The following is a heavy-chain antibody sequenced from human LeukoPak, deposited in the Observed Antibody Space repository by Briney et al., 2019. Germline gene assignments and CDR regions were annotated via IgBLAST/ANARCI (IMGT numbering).Heavy chain of an antibody. D-gene: IGHD1-14*01. Sequence: GGSLRLSCAASGFTFSSYSTNWVRQAPGKGLEWVSSISSSSSYIYYADSVKGRFTISRDNAKNSLYLQMNSLRAEDTAVYYCARSPVSRKLDYWGQGTLVTVSS. CDR1: GFTFSSYS. CDR3: ARSPVSRKLDY. J-gene: IGHJ4*02. V-gene: IGHV3-21*01. CDR2: ISSSSSYI.